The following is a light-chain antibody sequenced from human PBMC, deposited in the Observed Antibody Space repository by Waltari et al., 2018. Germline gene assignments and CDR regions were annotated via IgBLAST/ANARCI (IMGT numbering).Light chain of an antibody. J-gene: IGKJ2*01. CDR2: GAS. CDR1: QSVSSSY. Sequence: EIVLTQSPGTLSLSQGERATLSCRASQSVSSSYLAWYQQKPGQAPRLLIYGASSRATGIPDRFSGSGSGTDFTLTISRLEPEDFAVYYCQQYGSSPLGQGTKLEI. CDR3: QQYGSSP. V-gene: IGKV3-20*01.